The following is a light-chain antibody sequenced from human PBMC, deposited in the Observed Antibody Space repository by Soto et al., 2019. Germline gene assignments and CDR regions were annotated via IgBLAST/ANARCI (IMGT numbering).Light chain of an antibody. V-gene: IGLV2-8*01. J-gene: IGLJ3*02. CDR1: SSDVGGYNY. Sequence: QSALTQPPSASGSPGQSVTISCTGTSSDVGGYNYVSWYQQHPGKAPKLMIYEVSKRPSGVPDRFSGSKSGNTASLTVSGLQAEDDADYYCSSYADFNNLVFGGGTKVTVL. CDR2: EVS. CDR3: SSYADFNNLV.